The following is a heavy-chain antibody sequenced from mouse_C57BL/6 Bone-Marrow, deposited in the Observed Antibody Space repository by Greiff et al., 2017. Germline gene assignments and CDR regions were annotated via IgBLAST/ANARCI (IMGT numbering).Heavy chain of an antibody. CDR2: ISSGGSYT. D-gene: IGHD2-2*01. Sequence: VQLQESGGDLVKPGGSLKLSCAASGFTFSSYGMSWVRQTPDKRLEWVATISSGGSYTYYPDSVKGRFTISRDNAKNTLYLQMSSLKSEDTAMYYCARHMVTTDYYAMDYWGQGTSVTVSS. CDR1: GFTFSSYG. J-gene: IGHJ4*01. CDR3: ARHMVTTDYYAMDY. V-gene: IGHV5-6*01.